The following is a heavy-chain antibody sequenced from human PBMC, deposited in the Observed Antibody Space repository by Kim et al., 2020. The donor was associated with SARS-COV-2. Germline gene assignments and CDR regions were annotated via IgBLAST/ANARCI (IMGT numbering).Heavy chain of an antibody. J-gene: IGHJ4*02. V-gene: IGHV4-34*01. CDR3: ARGVTIFGVVTPDY. D-gene: IGHD3-3*01. Sequence: KPSLKSRVTISVDTSKNQFYLKLSSVTAADTAVYYCARGVTIFGVVTPDYWGQGTLVTVSS.